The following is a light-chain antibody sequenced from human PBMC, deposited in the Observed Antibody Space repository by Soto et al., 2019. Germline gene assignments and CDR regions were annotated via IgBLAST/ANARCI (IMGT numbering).Light chain of an antibody. CDR2: TAA. Sequence: IHMTQSPSSLSASVGDRVTITCRASQRITTYLNWYQQKPGKAPKLLISTAATLQGGVPSRFSGSGSGTDFTLTITTLQPEDFATYFCQQSYSTPYTCGQGTKLEIQ. CDR3: QQSYSTPYT. J-gene: IGKJ2*01. CDR1: QRITTY. V-gene: IGKV1-39*01.